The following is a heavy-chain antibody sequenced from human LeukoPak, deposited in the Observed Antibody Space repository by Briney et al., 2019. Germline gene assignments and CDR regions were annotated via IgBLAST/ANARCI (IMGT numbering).Heavy chain of an antibody. CDR2: ISAYNGNT. Sequence: ASVKVSCKASGYTFTSYGISWVRRAPGQGLEWMGWISAYNGNTNYAQKLQGRVTMTTDTSRSTAYMELRSLRCDDTAVYYCARESNYYDSSGYYFSWFDPWGQGTLVTVSS. D-gene: IGHD3-22*01. V-gene: IGHV1-18*01. CDR1: GYTFTSYG. CDR3: ARESNYYDSSGYYFSWFDP. J-gene: IGHJ5*02.